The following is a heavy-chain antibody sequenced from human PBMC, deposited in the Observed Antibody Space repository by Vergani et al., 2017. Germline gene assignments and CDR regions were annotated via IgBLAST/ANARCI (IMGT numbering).Heavy chain of an antibody. CDR2: IYYSGST. J-gene: IGHJ5*02. D-gene: IGHD3/OR15-3a*01. Sequence: QVQLQDSGPGLVKPSETLSLTCTVSGGSISSYYWSWIRQPPGKGLEWIGYIYYSGSTNYNPSLKSRVTIFVDKSKNLLSLRLNSVTAADTAVYYCARGETRTDWFDPWGQGTLVTVSS. V-gene: IGHV4-59*08. CDR3: ARGETRTDWFDP. CDR1: GGSISSYY.